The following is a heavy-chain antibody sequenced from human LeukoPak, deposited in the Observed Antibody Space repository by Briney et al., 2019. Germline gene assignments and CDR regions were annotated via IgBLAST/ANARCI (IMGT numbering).Heavy chain of an antibody. Sequence: GGSLRLSCAASGFKFRDYYMSWIRQAPGKGLEWISYITMSGSVIQYSSSVKGRFTTSRDSARNSLYLQMNSLRADDTAVYYCARGGWSRGWFDPWGQGTLVTVSS. CDR2: ITMSGSVI. V-gene: IGHV3-11*01. J-gene: IGHJ5*02. D-gene: IGHD6-19*01. CDR3: ARGGWSRGWFDP. CDR1: GFKFRDYY.